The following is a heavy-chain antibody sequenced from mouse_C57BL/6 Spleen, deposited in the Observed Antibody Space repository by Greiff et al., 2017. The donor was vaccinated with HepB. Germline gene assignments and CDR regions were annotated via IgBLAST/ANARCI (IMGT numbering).Heavy chain of an antibody. CDR3: ARGYYGSSCDY. CDR2: IYPGSGST. Sequence: QVQLQQPGAELVKPGASVKMSCKASGYTFTSYWITWVKQRPGQGLEWIGDIYPGSGSTNYNEKFKSKATLTVDTSSSTSYMQLSSLTSEDSAVYYCARGYYGSSCDYWGQGTTLTVSS. J-gene: IGHJ2*01. V-gene: IGHV1-55*01. CDR1: GYTFTSYW. D-gene: IGHD1-1*01.